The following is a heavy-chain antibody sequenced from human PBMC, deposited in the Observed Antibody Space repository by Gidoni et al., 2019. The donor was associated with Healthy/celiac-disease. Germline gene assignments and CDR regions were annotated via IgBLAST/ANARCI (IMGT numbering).Heavy chain of an antibody. CDR2: ISGSGGST. V-gene: IGHV3-23*04. J-gene: IGHJ4*02. D-gene: IGHD6-13*01. Sequence: EVQLVESGGGLVQPGGSLRLPCAASGFTFSSYAMSWVRQAPGKVLEWVSAISGSGGSTYYADSVKGRFTISRDNSKNTMYLQMNSLRAEDTAVYYCARHPGIAAATYFDYWGQGTLVTVSS. CDR3: ARHPGIAAATYFDY. CDR1: GFTFSSYA.